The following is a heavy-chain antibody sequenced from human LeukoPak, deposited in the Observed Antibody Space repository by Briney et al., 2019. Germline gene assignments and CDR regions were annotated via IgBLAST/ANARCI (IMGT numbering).Heavy chain of an antibody. CDR1: GYTLTDNH. CDR2: IDPNSGVT. J-gene: IGHJ4*02. CDR3: ASEVYYYDSSGYYYFDY. V-gene: IGHV1-2*02. D-gene: IGHD3-22*01. Sequence: ASVKVSCKASGYTLTDNHLYWVRQAPGQGLEWMGWIDPNSGVTNFAQNFQGRLTMTTDTSISTAYMELSRLTSDDTTVYYCASEVYYYDSSGYYYFDYWGQGTLVTVSS.